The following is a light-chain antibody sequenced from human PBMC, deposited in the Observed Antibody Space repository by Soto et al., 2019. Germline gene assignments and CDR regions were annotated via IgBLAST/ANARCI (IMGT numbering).Light chain of an antibody. J-gene: IGLJ1*01. Sequence: QTVVTQEPSFSVSPGRTVTLTCGLSSGTVSTSYYPSWYQQTPGQAPRTLIYSTNTRSSGVPDRFSGSILGNKAALTITGAQADDESDYYCVLYMGGGSYVFGTGTKLTVL. CDR1: SGTVSTSYY. CDR3: VLYMGGGSYV. CDR2: STN. V-gene: IGLV8-61*01.